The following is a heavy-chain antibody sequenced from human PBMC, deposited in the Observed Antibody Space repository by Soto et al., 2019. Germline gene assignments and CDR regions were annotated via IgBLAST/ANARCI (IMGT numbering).Heavy chain of an antibody. CDR2: ISGSGGST. V-gene: IGHV3-23*01. D-gene: IGHD3-9*01. Sequence: EVQLLESGGGLVQPGGSLRLSCAASGFTFTNYAMSWVRQAPGKGLEWVSAISGSGGSTYYAESVKGRFTISRDDSKNTLYLQMNSLRPEDTAVYCCARYFDWLLNFDYWGQGTVVTVSS. CDR1: GFTFTNYA. J-gene: IGHJ4*02. CDR3: ARYFDWLLNFDY.